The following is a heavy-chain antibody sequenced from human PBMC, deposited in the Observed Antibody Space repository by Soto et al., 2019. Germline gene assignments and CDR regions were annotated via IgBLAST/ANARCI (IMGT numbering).Heavy chain of an antibody. CDR2: IRSKAYGGKT. D-gene: IGHD2-15*01. V-gene: IGHV3-49*03. J-gene: IGHJ3*02. CDR3: VRYCSGGSCPDAFDI. Sequence: PGGSLRLSCTASGFTFGDYAMSWFRQAPGKGLEWVGFIRSKAYGGKTEYAASVKGRFTISRDDSKNTAYLQMNSLKTEDTAVYYCVRYCSGGSCPDAFDIWGQGTMVTVSS. CDR1: GFTFGDYA.